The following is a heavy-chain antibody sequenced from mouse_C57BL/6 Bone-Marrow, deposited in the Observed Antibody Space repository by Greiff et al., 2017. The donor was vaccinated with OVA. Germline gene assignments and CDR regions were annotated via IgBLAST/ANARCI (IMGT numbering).Heavy chain of an antibody. D-gene: IGHD2-1*01. CDR1: GYTFTSYG. J-gene: IGHJ4*01. CDR2: IYPRSGNT. V-gene: IGHV1-81*01. CDR3: ARPLYYALGALDY. Sequence: VQLQESGAELARPGASVKLSCKASGYTFTSYGISWVKQRTGQGLEWIGEIYPRSGNTYYNEKFKGKATLTADKSSSTAYMELRSLTSEDSAVYFCARPLYYALGALDYWGQGTSVTVSS.